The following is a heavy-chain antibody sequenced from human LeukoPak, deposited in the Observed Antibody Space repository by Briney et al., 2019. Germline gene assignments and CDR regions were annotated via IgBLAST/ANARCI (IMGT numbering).Heavy chain of an antibody. CDR3: AKAAMVDYYYYMDV. CDR1: GFNFGNYG. V-gene: IGHV3-23*01. CDR2: IRASGRTT. Sequence: GGSLRLSCAASGFNFGNYGMNWVRQAPGKGLEWVSGIRASGRTTYYADSVKGRFTISRDNSKNTLYLQMNSLRAEDTAVYYCAKAAMVDYYYYMDVWGKGTTVTVSS. D-gene: IGHD5-18*01. J-gene: IGHJ6*03.